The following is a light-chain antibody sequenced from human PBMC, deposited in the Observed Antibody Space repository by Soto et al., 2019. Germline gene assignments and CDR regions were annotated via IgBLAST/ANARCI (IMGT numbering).Light chain of an antibody. CDR2: EVS. V-gene: IGKV2D-29*02. CDR1: QSLLHNGGETF. Sequence: DVVLTQTPLSLSVTPGQLASISCKSSQSLLHNGGETFLFWYLQKPGQSPQLLIYEVSNRFSGVPDRFSGGGSGTAFTLEISRVEAEDVGIYYCMQSTQLPPTFGQGTRLGIK. J-gene: IGKJ5*01. CDR3: MQSTQLPPT.